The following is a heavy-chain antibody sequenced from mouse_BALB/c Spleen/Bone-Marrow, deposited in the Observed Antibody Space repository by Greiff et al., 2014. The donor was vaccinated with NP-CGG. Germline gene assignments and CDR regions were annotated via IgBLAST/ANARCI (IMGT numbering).Heavy chain of an antibody. CDR3: ATDSSGYLDY. Sequence: VQLKESGAELVKPGASVKXXCTXSGFNIKDTYMHWVKQRPEQGXEWIGRIDPXXXXXXXXXXXXXXAXXTADTSSNTAYLQLSSLTSEDTAIYYCATDSSGYLDYWGQGTTLTVSS. V-gene: IGHV14-3*02. D-gene: IGHD3-2*01. CDR2: IDPXXXXX. CDR1: GFNIKDTY. J-gene: IGHJ2*01.